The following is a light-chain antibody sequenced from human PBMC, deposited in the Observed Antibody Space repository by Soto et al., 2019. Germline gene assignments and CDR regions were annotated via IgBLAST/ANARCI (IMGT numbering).Light chain of an antibody. CDR1: SSDVGGYDY. V-gene: IGLV2-14*01. CDR3: SSYTSSSPPYV. Sequence: QSALTQPASVSGSPGQSITISCTGTSSDVGGYDYVSWYQQHPGKAPKLMIYEVSNRPSGVSNRFSGSKSGNKASLTISGLQAEDEADYYCSSYTSSSPPYVFGTRTKVTVL. J-gene: IGLJ1*01. CDR2: EVS.